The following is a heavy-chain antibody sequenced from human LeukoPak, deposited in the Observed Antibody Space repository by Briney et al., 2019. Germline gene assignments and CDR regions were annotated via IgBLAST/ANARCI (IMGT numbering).Heavy chain of an antibody. V-gene: IGHV3-23*01. CDR2: ISGSGGST. CDR3: ARAGRGTAMVPIDY. J-gene: IGHJ4*02. D-gene: IGHD5-18*01. Sequence: GGSLRLSCAASGFTFSSYTMNWVRQAPGKGLEWVSAISGSGGSTYYADSVKGRFTISRDNSKNTLYLQMNSLRAEDTAVYYCARAGRGTAMVPIDYWGQGTLVTVSS. CDR1: GFTFSSYT.